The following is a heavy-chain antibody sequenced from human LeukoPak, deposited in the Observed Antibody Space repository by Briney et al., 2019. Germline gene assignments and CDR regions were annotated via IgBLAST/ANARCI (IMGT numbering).Heavy chain of an antibody. J-gene: IGHJ6*03. CDR1: GVTFSSYA. CDR3: ARDSAYCSGGSCYSGYGDYGRGPYCYYMDV. Sequence: GRSLRLSCAASGVTFSSYAMHGVRQAPGKGLEWVAVISYDGSNKYSANSVKGRFTISRHNSKNTLYLQMNSLRAHDAAVYYCARDSAYCSGGSCYSGYGDYGRGPYCYYMDVWGEGTTVTVSS. D-gene: IGHD2-15*01. CDR2: ISYDGSNK. V-gene: IGHV3-30*04.